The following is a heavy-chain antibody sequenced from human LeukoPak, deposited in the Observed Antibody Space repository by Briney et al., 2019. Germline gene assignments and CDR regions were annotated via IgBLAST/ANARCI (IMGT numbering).Heavy chain of an antibody. V-gene: IGHV1-2*02. CDR3: ASNPYVTFYSMDV. CDR1: GYTFTGYY. Sequence: GASVKVSCKASGYTFTGYYMHWVRQAPGQGLEWMGWINSISGGTHDAQKFQGRVTMTSDTSISTAYMELSGLRSDDTAVYYCASNPYVTFYSMDVWGRGTTVTVS. CDR2: INSISGGT. J-gene: IGHJ6*02. D-gene: IGHD3-10*02.